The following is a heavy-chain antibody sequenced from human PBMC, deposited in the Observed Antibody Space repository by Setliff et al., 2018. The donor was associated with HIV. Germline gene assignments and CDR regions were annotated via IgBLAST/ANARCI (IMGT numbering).Heavy chain of an antibody. J-gene: IGHJ4*02. CDR3: GGTTVVGLDY. V-gene: IGHV4-38-2*01. D-gene: IGHD4-17*01. Sequence: PSETLSLTCGVSGFSISSGYFWGWIRQSPGKGLEWIASVDHGGNTYYNPSLKSRVTISVDTSKNQLSLNLRSMTAADTSVYYCGGTTVVGLDYWGQGTLVTVSS. CDR2: VDHGGNT. CDR1: GFSISSGYF.